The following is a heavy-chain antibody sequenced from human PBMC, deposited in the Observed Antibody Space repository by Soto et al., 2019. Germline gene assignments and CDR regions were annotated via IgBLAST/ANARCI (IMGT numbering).Heavy chain of an antibody. J-gene: IGHJ6*02. CDR3: TRGGGWNQGYYHYYGMDV. V-gene: IGHV3-48*03. CDR2: ISSTGSLI. CDR1: KFTFSSYE. D-gene: IGHD1-1*01. Sequence: QTGGSLRLSCAASKFTFSSYEVNWVRQAPGKGLEWVSYISSTGSLIYYADSVKGRFTISRDNAKNSLYLQMNSLRPEDTAIYYCTRGGGWNQGYYHYYGMDVWGQGTPVTVS.